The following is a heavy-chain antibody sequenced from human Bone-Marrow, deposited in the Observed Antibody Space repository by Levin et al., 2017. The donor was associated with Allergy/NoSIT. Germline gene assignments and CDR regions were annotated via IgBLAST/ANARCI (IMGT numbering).Heavy chain of an antibody. D-gene: IGHD2-2*01. Sequence: SQTLSLTCTVSGGSIRSSSYYWGWIRQPPGKGLEWIGTIYYSGSTYYNPSLKSRVTISIDMSKNQFSLKLSSVTAADTAVYYCARAVAYHGPSDYSGMDFWGPLPTVPVSS. V-gene: IGHV4-39*07. CDR2: IYYSGST. J-gene: IGHJ6*02. CDR1: GGSIRSSSYY. CDR3: ARAVAYHGPSDYSGMDF.